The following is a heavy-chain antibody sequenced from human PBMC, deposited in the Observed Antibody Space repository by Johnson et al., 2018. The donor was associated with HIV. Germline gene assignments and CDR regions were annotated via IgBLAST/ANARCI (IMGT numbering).Heavy chain of an antibody. Sequence: VQLVESGGGVVQPGGCLRLSCVASGFTFNNFAMSWVRQAPGKGLEWASGISGSGTSTYYADSVKGRFTVSRDNAKNALFLHMNSLRVEDTAVYYCARGNLYYSTDAFDIWGQGKWSPSLQ. J-gene: IGHJ3*02. CDR2: ISGSGTST. D-gene: IGHD3-10*01. CDR3: ARGNLYYSTDAFDI. CDR1: GFTFNNFA. V-gene: IGHV3-23*04.